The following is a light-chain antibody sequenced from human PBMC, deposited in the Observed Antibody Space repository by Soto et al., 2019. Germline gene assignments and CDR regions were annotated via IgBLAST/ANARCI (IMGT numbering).Light chain of an antibody. CDR2: GAS. V-gene: IGKV3-20*01. J-gene: IGKJ1*01. CDR3: QQYGGSPRT. CDR1: QSVSNNY. Sequence: EIVLTQSPGTLSLSPGERATLSCRASQSVSNNYLAWYQQKPGQAPRVLIYGASSRATGIPDRFSGSGSGTEFTLTISRLEPEDFAVFYCQQYGGSPRTFGQGTRVEIK.